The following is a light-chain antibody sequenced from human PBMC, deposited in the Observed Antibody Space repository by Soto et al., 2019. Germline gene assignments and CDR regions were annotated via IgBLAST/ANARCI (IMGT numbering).Light chain of an antibody. Sequence: ESVLTQSPGTLSLSPGERATLSCRASQSVSSNYLAWFQQKPGQAPRLLIYGASSRATGIPDRFSGSGSGTDFTLTISRLEPEDSAVYYCQQYGSSPTWTFGLGSKVDIK. CDR3: QQYGSSPTWT. J-gene: IGKJ1*01. V-gene: IGKV3-20*01. CDR1: QSVSSNY. CDR2: GAS.